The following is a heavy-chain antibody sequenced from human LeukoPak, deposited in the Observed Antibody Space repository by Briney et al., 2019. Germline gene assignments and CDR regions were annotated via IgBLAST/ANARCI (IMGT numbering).Heavy chain of an antibody. V-gene: IGHV4-39*01. CDR3: VYYYGSGSVEY. CDR1: GGSITSSNYY. D-gene: IGHD3-10*01. J-gene: IGHJ4*02. Sequence: SETLSLTCTLSGGSITSSNYYWGWIRQPPGKGLEWIGSFYYSGSTNYNPPLKSRVTKSVDTSKNQFSLKLSSVTAADTAVYYCVYYYGSGSVEYWGQGTLVTVSS. CDR2: FYYSGST.